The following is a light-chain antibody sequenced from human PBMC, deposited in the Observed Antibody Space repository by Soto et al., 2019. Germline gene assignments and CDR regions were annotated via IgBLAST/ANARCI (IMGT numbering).Light chain of an antibody. CDR2: KAT. Sequence: DIQMTQSPSTLSASVGDGVTISCRASQNISCCLAWYQQKPGEAPKLLISKATNLQSGVPSRFSGSGSGTDFSLTISSLQPVDSATYYCQQYNDFQYTFGPGTKLDI. J-gene: IGKJ2*01. V-gene: IGKV1-5*03. CDR1: QNISCC. CDR3: QQYNDFQYT.